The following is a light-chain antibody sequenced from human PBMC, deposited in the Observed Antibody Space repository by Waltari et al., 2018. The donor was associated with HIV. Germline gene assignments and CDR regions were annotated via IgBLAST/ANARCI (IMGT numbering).Light chain of an antibody. J-gene: IGLJ3*02. CDR1: WSDIWTYDF. CDR2: DVN. V-gene: IGLV2-23*02. Sequence: QSALTQPASVSGSPGQSITLSCSGTWSDIWTYDFASWYQHFPGKAPKRILYDVNERPSGVSPRYSGSKSGNTASLVISGLQSEDEADYYCCSYAGSGTFVVFGGGTRLTV. CDR3: CSYAGSGTFVV.